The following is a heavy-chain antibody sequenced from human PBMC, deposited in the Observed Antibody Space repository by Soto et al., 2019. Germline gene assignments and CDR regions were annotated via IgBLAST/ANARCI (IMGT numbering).Heavy chain of an antibody. CDR1: GFTFSNYG. CDR3: AKERSTGWYYFDY. V-gene: IGHV3-30*18. J-gene: IGHJ4*02. CDR2: ISYDGSNR. Sequence: QVQLVESGGGVVQPGRSLRLSCAASGFTFSNYGIHWVRQAPGKGLEWVAVISYDGSNRYYADSVKGRFTISRDNSKNSLYLQMNSFSAEDTAVYYCAKERSTGWYYFDYWGQGTLVTVSS. D-gene: IGHD6-19*01.